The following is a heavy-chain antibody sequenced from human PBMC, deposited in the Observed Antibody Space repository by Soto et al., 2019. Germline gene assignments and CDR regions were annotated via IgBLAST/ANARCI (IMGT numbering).Heavy chain of an antibody. J-gene: IGHJ4*02. CDR2: ISSSGSTI. V-gene: IGHV3-11*01. CDR1: GFTFRDYY. Sequence: PGGSLRLSCAASGFTFRDYYMSWIRQAPGKGLEWVSYISSSGSTIYYADSVKGRFTISRDNAKNSLYLQMNSLRAEDTAVYYCARAYCSGGSCYRYFDYWGQGTLVTVSS. D-gene: IGHD2-15*01. CDR3: ARAYCSGGSCYRYFDY.